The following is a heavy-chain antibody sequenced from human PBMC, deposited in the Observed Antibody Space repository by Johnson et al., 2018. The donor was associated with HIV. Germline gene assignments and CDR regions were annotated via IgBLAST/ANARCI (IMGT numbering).Heavy chain of an antibody. CDR3: ARDLFVLYVPGDAFAI. CDR2: IKQDGSGK. CDR1: GFTFSSYW. Sequence: VRLVESGGGVVQPGRSLRLSCAASGFTFSSYWMSWVRQAPGKGLEWVANIKQDGSGKYFVDSVKGRFTISRDNAKNSLYLQMNSLRAEDTAVYYCARDLFVLYVPGDAFAIWGQGTMVTVSS. V-gene: IGHV3-7*05. J-gene: IGHJ3*02. D-gene: IGHD3-16*01.